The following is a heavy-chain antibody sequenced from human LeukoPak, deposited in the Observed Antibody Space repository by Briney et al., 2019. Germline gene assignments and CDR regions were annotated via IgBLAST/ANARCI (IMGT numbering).Heavy chain of an antibody. CDR2: IYYSGST. CDR1: GGSISSYY. Sequence: SETLSLTCAVSGGSISSYYWSWIRQPPGKGLEWIGYIYYSGSTNYNPSPKSRVTISVDTSKNQFSLKLSSVTAADTAVYYCARSNGDYGAARYFDYWGQGTLVTVSS. V-gene: IGHV4-59*01. CDR3: ARSNGDYGAARYFDY. J-gene: IGHJ4*02. D-gene: IGHD4-17*01.